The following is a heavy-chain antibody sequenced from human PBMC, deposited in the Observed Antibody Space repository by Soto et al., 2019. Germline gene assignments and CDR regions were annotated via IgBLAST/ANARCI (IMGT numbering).Heavy chain of an antibody. CDR1: GGSTSSGGFY. Sequence: PSETLSLTCTVSGGSTSSGGFYWSWIRQHPGKGLEWIGYIYYSGISYYNPSLKSRVSISLDTSRNQFSMTLNSVTAADTAVYYCARNGYTYGMDVWGQGATVTVPS. CDR2: IYYSGIS. D-gene: IGHD5-18*01. V-gene: IGHV4-31*03. CDR3: ARNGYTYGMDV. J-gene: IGHJ6*02.